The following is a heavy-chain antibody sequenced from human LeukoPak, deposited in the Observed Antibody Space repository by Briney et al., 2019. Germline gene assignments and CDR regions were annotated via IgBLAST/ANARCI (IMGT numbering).Heavy chain of an antibody. V-gene: IGHV1-3*01. D-gene: IGHD3-22*01. J-gene: IGHJ4*02. CDR2: INGGSGNT. CDR3: ANPRYDSSGYYYVD. Sequence: GASVKVSCKASGYTFISYAMNWVRQAPGQRLYWVGWINGGSGNTKYSPEFQGRVTITRDTSASTAYMELSSLRSEDTAVYYCANPRYDSSGYYYVDWGQGTLVTVSS. CDR1: GYTFISYA.